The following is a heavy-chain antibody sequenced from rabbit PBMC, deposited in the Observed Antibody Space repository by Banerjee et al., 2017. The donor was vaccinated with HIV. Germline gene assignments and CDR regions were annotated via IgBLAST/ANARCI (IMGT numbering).Heavy chain of an antibody. CDR1: GFSFSHKYV. Sequence: QEQLEESGGDLVKPEGSLTLTCTASGFSFSHKYVVCWVRQAPGKGLEWIACIYGGSSGSTDYASWAKGRFTISKTSSTTVDLQMTSLTVADTATYFCARDLAGVIGWNFSLWGQGTLVTVS. D-gene: IGHD4-1*01. J-gene: IGHJ4*01. V-gene: IGHV1S45*01. CDR3: ARDLAGVIGWNFSL. CDR2: IYGGSSGST.